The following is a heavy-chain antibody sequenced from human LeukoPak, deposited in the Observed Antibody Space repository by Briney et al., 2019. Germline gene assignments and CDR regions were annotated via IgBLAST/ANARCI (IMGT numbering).Heavy chain of an antibody. CDR1: GFTFSSYW. CDR3: ARRDIVVVPASILGAFDI. Sequence: GGSLRLSCAASGFTFSSYWMHWVRQAPGKGLVWVSRIKSDGSSTSYADSVKGRFTISRDNAKNSPYLQMNSLRAEDTAVYYCARRDIVVVPASILGAFDIWGQGTMVTVSS. D-gene: IGHD2-2*02. CDR2: IKSDGSST. J-gene: IGHJ3*02. V-gene: IGHV3-74*01.